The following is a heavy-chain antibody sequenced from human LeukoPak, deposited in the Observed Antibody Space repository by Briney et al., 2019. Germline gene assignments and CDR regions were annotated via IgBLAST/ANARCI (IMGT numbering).Heavy chain of an antibody. V-gene: IGHV3-23*01. CDR1: GFTFNSYA. CDR3: AKRGDSSSWYFDY. D-gene: IGHD6-13*01. J-gene: IGHJ4*02. CDR2: ISGSGGST. Sequence: GGSLRLSCAASGFTFNSYAMSWVRQFPGKGLEWVSGISGSGGSTYYADSVKGRFTISRDNSKNTLYLQMNSLRAEDTAVYYCAKRGDSSSWYFDYWGQGTLVTVSS.